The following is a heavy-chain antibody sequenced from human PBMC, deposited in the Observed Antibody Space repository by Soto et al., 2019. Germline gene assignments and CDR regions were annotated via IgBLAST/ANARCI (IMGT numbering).Heavy chain of an antibody. Sequence: GGSLRLSCAASGFTFSSYGMHWVRQAPGKGLEWVAVISYDGSNKYYADSVKGRFTISRDNSKNTLYLQMNSLRAEDTAVYYCAKDRSWGIAAAGTFYGMDVWGQGTTVTVSS. J-gene: IGHJ6*02. CDR1: GFTFSSYG. V-gene: IGHV3-30*18. D-gene: IGHD6-25*01. CDR2: ISYDGSNK. CDR3: AKDRSWGIAAAGTFYGMDV.